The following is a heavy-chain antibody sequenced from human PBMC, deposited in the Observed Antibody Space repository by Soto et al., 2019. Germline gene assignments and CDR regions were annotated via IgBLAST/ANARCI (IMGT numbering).Heavy chain of an antibody. CDR2: IYTSGST. J-gene: IGHJ6*02. V-gene: IGHV4-4*07. CDR1: GGSISSYY. Sequence: QVQLQESGPGLVKPSETLSLTCTVSGGSISSYYWSWIRQPAGKGLEWIGRIYTSGSTNYNPSLKSRVTMSVDTSKNQFSLKLSSVTAADTAVYYCVRDDARPGPYYYYGMDVWGQGTTVTVSS. D-gene: IGHD2-2*01. CDR3: VRDDARPGPYYYYGMDV.